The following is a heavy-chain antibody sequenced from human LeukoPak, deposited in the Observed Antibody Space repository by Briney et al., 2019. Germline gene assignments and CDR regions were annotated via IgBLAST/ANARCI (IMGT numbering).Heavy chain of an antibody. CDR3: ARGGEVTMVRGVIPYYFDY. Sequence: PGGSLRLSCAASGFTFSSYSMNWVRQAPGKGLEWVSSISSSSSYIYYADSVKGRFTISRDNAKNSLYLQMNSLRAEDTAVYYCARGGEVTMVRGVIPYYFDYWGQGTLVTVSS. J-gene: IGHJ4*02. CDR2: ISSSSSYI. CDR1: GFTFSSYS. D-gene: IGHD3-10*01. V-gene: IGHV3-21*01.